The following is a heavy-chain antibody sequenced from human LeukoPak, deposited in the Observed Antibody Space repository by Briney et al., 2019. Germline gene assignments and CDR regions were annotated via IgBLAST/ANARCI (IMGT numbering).Heavy chain of an antibody. CDR2: IYPDDSDA. V-gene: IGHV5-51*01. CDR1: GYKFSNYR. CDR3: ARGYSSSGWFDS. Sequence: GESLKISCQGSGYKFSNYRIAWVRQLPGGGLECMGIIYPDDSDARYSPSFQGQVTFSADKSISTAYLQWSSLKASDTAMYFCARGYSSSGWFDSWGQGTLVTVSS. D-gene: IGHD6-6*01. J-gene: IGHJ5*01.